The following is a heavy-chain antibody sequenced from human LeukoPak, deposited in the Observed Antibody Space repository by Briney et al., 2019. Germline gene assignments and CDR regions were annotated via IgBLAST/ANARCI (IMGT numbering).Heavy chain of an antibody. Sequence: SETLSLTCTVSGGSLSSYYWSWIRQPPGKGLEWIGYIYYSGSTNYNPSLKSRVTISVDTSKNQFSLKLSTVNAADTAVYYCARVNDYGDSKIDYWGQGTLVTVSS. CDR1: GGSLSSYY. CDR3: ARVNDYGDSKIDY. D-gene: IGHD4-17*01. J-gene: IGHJ4*02. V-gene: IGHV4-59*01. CDR2: IYYSGST.